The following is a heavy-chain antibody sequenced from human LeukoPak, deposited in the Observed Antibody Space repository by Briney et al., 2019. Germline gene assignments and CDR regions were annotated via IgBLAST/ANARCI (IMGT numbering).Heavy chain of an antibody. D-gene: IGHD6-19*01. J-gene: IGHJ3*02. CDR1: RFTVRSYA. Sequence: GRSLRLSCAASRFTVRSYAMSLVRRAPGKGLKLVSAVRGSVYDTYYADSVKGRFTISRDRSKNTLYLQMNGPRAEHTAAYHCVKSRSVEDAFDIWGHGTMVTVSS. CDR3: VKSRSVEDAFDI. V-gene: IGHV3-23*01. CDR2: VRGSVYDT.